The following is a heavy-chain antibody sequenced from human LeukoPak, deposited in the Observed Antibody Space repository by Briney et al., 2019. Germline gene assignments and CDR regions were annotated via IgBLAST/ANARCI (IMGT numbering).Heavy chain of an antibody. CDR1: GFTFTNYY. V-gene: IGHV1-46*01. D-gene: IGHD6-13*01. CDR2: INPSGTIT. J-gene: IGHJ4*02. Sequence: ASVTVSFMASGFTFTNYYIHWVRQAPGRGLEWMGKINPSGTITTYARKYQGRVTVTKDTSTNTVYMELSSLRSDDTAVYYCALIAPPLIWGQGTLVTVSS. CDR3: ALIAPPLI.